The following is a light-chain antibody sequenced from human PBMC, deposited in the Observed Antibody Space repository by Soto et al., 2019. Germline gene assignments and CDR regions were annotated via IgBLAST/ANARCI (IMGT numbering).Light chain of an antibody. Sequence: DIQMTQSPSSLSASVGDRVTIACRASQTIGVYLSWYQQKPGKAPKLLIYAASNLQGGVPSRFSGSASGSHFTLTISSLQAEAFGTYYCQQSYSTPYTFGPGTKLEI. CDR1: QTIGVY. V-gene: IGKV1-39*01. CDR3: QQSYSTPYT. J-gene: IGKJ2*01. CDR2: AAS.